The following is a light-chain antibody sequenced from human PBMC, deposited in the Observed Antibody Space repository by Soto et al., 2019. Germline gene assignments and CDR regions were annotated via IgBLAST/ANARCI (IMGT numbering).Light chain of an antibody. CDR2: DAS. Sequence: EIGLAQSPATLSLSPGERATLSCSASQGVSSYLAWYQQKPGQAPRLLIYDASNRATGIPARFSGSGSGTAFTLTISSLEPEDFAVYYCQQRSNWPPTFGGGTKVDIK. V-gene: IGKV3-11*01. CDR1: QGVSSY. CDR3: QQRSNWPPT. J-gene: IGKJ4*01.